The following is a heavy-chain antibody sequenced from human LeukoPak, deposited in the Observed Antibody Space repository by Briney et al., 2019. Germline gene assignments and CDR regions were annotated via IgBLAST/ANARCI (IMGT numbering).Heavy chain of an antibody. J-gene: IGHJ4*02. V-gene: IGHV4-34*01. CDR2: INHSGST. CDR3: ARGKRGYSYANDY. D-gene: IGHD5-18*01. CDR1: GGSFSGYY. Sequence: SETLSLTCAVYGGSFSGYYWSWVRQPPGKGLEWIGEINHSGSTNYNPSLKSRVTISVDTSKNQFSLKLSSVTAADTAVYHCARGKRGYSYANDYWGQGTLVTVSS.